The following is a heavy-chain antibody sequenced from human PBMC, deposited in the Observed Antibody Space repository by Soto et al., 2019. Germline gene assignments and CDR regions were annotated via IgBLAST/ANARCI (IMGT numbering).Heavy chain of an antibody. CDR1: GFTFSSYA. D-gene: IGHD1-26*01. CDR3: ARARVGAHAFDI. CDR2: ISYDGSNK. J-gene: IGHJ3*02. Sequence: GGSLRLSCAASGFTFSSYAMHWVRQAPGKGLEWVAVISYDGSNKYYADSVKGRFTISRDNPKNTLYLQMNSLRAEDTAVYYCARARVGAHAFDIWGQGTMVTVSS. V-gene: IGHV3-30-3*01.